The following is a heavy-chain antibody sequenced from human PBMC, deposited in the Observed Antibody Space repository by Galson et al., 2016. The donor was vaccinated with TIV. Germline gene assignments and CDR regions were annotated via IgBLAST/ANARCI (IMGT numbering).Heavy chain of an antibody. Sequence: SGAEVKKPGASLKISCKDSGYNFRSYWIAWVRQMPGKGFEWLGIIFPNDSDIRYSPYFRGLVTMSADKSTSTAYLQCSSLKASDTAMYYCARMSLLGALDVWGQGTMVIVSS. J-gene: IGHJ3*01. CDR2: IFPNDSDI. CDR1: GYNFRSYW. CDR3: ARMSLLGALDV. V-gene: IGHV5-51*03. D-gene: IGHD3-16*01.